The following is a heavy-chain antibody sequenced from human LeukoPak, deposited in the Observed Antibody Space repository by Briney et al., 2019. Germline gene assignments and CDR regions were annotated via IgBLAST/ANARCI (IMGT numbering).Heavy chain of an antibody. D-gene: IGHD4-17*01. CDR1: GYTFSSYG. J-gene: IGHJ6*03. Sequence: ASVKVSCKASGYTFSSYGISWVRQAPGQGLEWMGWISAYNGDTHYAQKFQGRVTMTTDTSTSTAYMELGSLRSDDTAMYYCARRGGKNYGDYLLYYYYMDVWGKGTTVTVSS. V-gene: IGHV1-18*01. CDR3: ARRGGKNYGDYLLYYYYMDV. CDR2: ISAYNGDT.